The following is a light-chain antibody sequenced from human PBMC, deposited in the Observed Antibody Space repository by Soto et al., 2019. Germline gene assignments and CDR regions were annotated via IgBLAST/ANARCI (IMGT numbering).Light chain of an antibody. J-gene: IGKJ5*01. Sequence: DIQMTQSPSTLSASVGDRVTITCRASQSISTSLAWFQQKPGKAPKLLIYKASSLEGAVPSRFSGSGSGTEFTLTISSLQPDDFATYYCQQYKSYPVTFGQGTRRDMK. CDR3: QQYKSYPVT. CDR2: KAS. CDR1: QSISTS. V-gene: IGKV1-5*03.